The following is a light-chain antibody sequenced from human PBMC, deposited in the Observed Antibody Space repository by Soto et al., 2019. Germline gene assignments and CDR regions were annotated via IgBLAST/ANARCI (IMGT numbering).Light chain of an antibody. CDR3: QQYYSTPQT. J-gene: IGKJ1*01. CDR2: WAS. Sequence: DIVMTQSPDSLAVSLGERATINCKSSQSVLYSANNKNYLAWYHQKPGQPPKLLIYWASTRESGVPDRFSGSGSGTDFTLTISSLQAEDVAVYYCQQYYSTPQTFDQGTKVEIK. CDR1: QSVLYSANNKNY. V-gene: IGKV4-1*01.